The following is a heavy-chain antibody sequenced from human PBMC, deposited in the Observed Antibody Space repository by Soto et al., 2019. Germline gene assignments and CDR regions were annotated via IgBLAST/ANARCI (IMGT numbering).Heavy chain of an antibody. Sequence: SETLSLTCAVYGGSFSGYYWSWIRQPPGKGLEWIGEINHSGSTNYNPSLESRVTMSVDTSKKQFSLRLSSVTAADMAVYYCARGGYSGRLYYFDYWGQGTLVTVSS. CDR1: GGSFSGYY. CDR3: ARGGYSGRLYYFDY. D-gene: IGHD2-15*01. J-gene: IGHJ4*02. V-gene: IGHV4-34*01. CDR2: INHSGST.